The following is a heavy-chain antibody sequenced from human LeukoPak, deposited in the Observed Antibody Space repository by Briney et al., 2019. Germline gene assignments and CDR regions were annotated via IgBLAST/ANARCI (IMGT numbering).Heavy chain of an antibody. Sequence: GASVKVSRKASGGTFSSYAISWVRQAPGQGLEWMGRIIPIFGTANYAQKFQGRVTITTDESTSTAYMELSSLRSEDTAVYYCAVAGDSGYDSLDYWGQGTLVTVSS. CDR1: GGTFSSYA. D-gene: IGHD5-12*01. CDR3: AVAGDSGYDSLDY. CDR2: IIPIFGTA. V-gene: IGHV1-69*05. J-gene: IGHJ4*02.